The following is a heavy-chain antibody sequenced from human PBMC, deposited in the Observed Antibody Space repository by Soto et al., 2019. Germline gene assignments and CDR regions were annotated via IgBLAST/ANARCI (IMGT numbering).Heavy chain of an antibody. CDR2: ISWNSGSI. Sequence: GGSLRLSCAASGFTFDDYAMHWVRQAPGKGLEWVSGISWNSGSIGYADSVKGRFTISRDNAKNSPYLQMNSLRAEDAALYYCAKDSSSWYGYGMDVWGQGTTVTVSS. J-gene: IGHJ6*02. CDR3: AKDSSSWYGYGMDV. D-gene: IGHD6-13*01. CDR1: GFTFDDYA. V-gene: IGHV3-9*01.